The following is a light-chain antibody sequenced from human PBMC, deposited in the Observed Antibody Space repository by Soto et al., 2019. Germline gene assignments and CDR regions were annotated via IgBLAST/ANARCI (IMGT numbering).Light chain of an antibody. CDR1: QSVGSD. V-gene: IGKV3D-15*01. CDR2: DIF. CDR3: QQYNSWPLT. J-gene: IGKJ4*01. Sequence: IVLTQSPATLSVSPGERATLSCRASQSVGSDLAWYQQKPGQAPRLVIYDIFTRATAVPTRISGSGSGTEFTHTISSLQSEDFAVYYCQQYNSWPLTFGGGTKVDIK.